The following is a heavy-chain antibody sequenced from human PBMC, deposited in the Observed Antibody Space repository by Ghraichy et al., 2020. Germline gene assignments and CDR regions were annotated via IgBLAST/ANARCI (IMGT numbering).Heavy chain of an antibody. CDR1: GFTFSSYA. J-gene: IGHJ6*04. D-gene: IGHD2-15*01. CDR2: ISNDGSIK. CDR3: ARGYCSGASCHPDV. V-gene: IGHV3-30*04. Sequence: GGSLRLSCAASGFTFSSYAVHWVRQVPGKGLEWVAVISNDGSIKYYVDSVKGPFTISRDNSKNTLYLQMNSLRAEDTAVYYCARGYCSGASCHPDVWGKGTTVTVSS.